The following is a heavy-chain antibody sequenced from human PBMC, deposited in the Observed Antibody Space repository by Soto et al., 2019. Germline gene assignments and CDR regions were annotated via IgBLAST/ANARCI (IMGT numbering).Heavy chain of an antibody. J-gene: IGHJ5*02. CDR1: GGTFSSYA. V-gene: IGHV1-69*01. D-gene: IGHD3-22*01. CDR2: IIPIFGTA. Sequence: QVQLVQSGAEVKKPGSSVKVSCKASGGTFSSYAISWVRQAPGQGLEWMGGIIPIFGTANYAQKFQGRVTITADESTSTASMELSSLRSEDTAVYYCARDLYDSSGYYYRYNWFDPWGQGTLVTVSS. CDR3: ARDLYDSSGYYYRYNWFDP.